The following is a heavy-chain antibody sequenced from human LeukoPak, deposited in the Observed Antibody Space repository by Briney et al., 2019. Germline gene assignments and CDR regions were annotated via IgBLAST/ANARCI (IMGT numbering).Heavy chain of an antibody. CDR2: ISSSSSYT. J-gene: IGHJ4*02. V-gene: IGHV3-11*03. CDR1: GFPFSNYS. Sequence: KPGGSRRLSCVASGFPFSNYSMTWFRQAPGKGLEWISYISSSSSYTDYADSVKGQFTISRDNAKSALYLQMNSLRLEDTAVYYCAAGTAADFWGQGTLVTVSS. D-gene: IGHD6-13*01. CDR3: AAGTAADF.